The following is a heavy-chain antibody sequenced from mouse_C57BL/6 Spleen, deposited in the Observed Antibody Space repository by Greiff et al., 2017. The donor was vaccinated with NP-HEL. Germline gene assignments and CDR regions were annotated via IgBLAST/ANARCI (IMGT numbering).Heavy chain of an antibody. Sequence: EVKLMESGGGLVQPGGSMKLSCAASGFTFSDAWMDWVRQSPEKGLEWVAEIRNKANNHATYYAESVKGRFTISRDDSKSSVYLQMNSLRAEDTGIYYCTRYYGLGVVYYFDYWGQGTTLTVSS. CDR1: GFTFSDAW. CDR2: IRNKANNHAT. V-gene: IGHV6-6*01. CDR3: TRYYGLGVVYYFDY. J-gene: IGHJ2*01. D-gene: IGHD1-1*02.